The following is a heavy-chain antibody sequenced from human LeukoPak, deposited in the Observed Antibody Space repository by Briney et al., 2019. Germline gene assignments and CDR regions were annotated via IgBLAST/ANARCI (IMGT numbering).Heavy chain of an antibody. D-gene: IGHD7-27*01. CDR2: MSPNSGDT. V-gene: IGHV1-8*01. CDR1: GYTFTSYD. CDR3: ARGPPNWGYDY. Sequence: ASARVSCNASGYTFTSYDFNWVRQATGQRPEWMGWMSPNSGDTGYAQKFQDRVTMTRNTSISTAYMELSSLRSDDTAVYYCARGPPNWGYDYWGPGTLVTVSS. J-gene: IGHJ4*02.